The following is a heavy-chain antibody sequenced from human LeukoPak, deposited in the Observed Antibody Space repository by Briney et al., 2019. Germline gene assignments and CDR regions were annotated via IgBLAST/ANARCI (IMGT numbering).Heavy chain of an antibody. V-gene: IGHV3-74*01. J-gene: IGHJ4*02. CDR1: EFTLSSYW. CDR2: ITSDGSST. CDR3: ARTREYYFDY. Sequence: GGSLSLSCAASEFTLSSYWMHWVRQAPGKGLVWVSRITSDGSSTTYADSVKGRFTISRDNAKNTVYLQMNSLRAEDTAVYYCARTREYYFDYWGQGTLVTVSS. D-gene: IGHD5-24*01.